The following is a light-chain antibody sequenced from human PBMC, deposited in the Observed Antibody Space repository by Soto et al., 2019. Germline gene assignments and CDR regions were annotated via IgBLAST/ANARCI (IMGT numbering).Light chain of an antibody. Sequence: PRESATLSCSASQNDDTNYLAWYQHKPGQAPRIIICGASSRATGIPDRFSGRGSGTDFTLTISRLEAEDFAVDYCQQYNSLSWTFGQGTKVDI. J-gene: IGKJ1*01. CDR3: QQYNSLSWT. CDR2: GAS. CDR1: QNDDTNY. V-gene: IGKV3-20*01.